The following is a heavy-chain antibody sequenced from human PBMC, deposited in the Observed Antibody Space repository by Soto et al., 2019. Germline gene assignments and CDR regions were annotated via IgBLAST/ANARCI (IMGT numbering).Heavy chain of an antibody. Sequence: HPGGSLRLSCAASGFDFKSYEMDWVRQAPGKGLEWAAYIKSGASTIFYTDSVKGRFTISRDDVKNLLFLEMNNLSAEDTAVYYCVKEKSVMYSGYDAFDIWGHGTLVTVSS. D-gene: IGHD5-12*01. V-gene: IGHV3-48*03. CDR2: IKSGASTI. CDR3: VKEKSVMYSGYDAFDI. J-gene: IGHJ3*02. CDR1: GFDFKSYE.